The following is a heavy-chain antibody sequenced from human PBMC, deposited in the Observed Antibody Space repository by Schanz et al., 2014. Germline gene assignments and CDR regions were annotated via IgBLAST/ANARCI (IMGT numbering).Heavy chain of an antibody. CDR2: ISGSSIHK. J-gene: IGHJ4*02. V-gene: IGHV3-11*05. D-gene: IGHD3-10*01. Sequence: QVQLVESGGDLVKPGGSLRLSCAASGFTFSDYYMAWIRQAPGKGLEWVSHISGSSIHKNYADSVKGRFSISRDNGETSVYLQMNSLRAEDTAVYYCAKDQGSYGSGSYSYFDYWGQGTLATVSS. CDR3: AKDQGSYGSGSYSYFDY. CDR1: GFTFSDYY.